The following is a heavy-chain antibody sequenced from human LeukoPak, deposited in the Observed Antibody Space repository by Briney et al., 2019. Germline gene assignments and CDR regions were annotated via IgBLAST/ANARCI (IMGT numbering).Heavy chain of an antibody. CDR3: AKEFLWFGDGGEQNL. CDR1: GFTFSSYG. Sequence: GGSLRLSCAASGFTFSSYGMHWVRQAPGKGLEWVAFIRYDGSNKYYADSVKGRFTISRDNSKNTLYLQMNSLRAEDTAVYYCAKEFLWFGDGGEQNLWGQGTLVTVSS. D-gene: IGHD3-10*01. J-gene: IGHJ5*02. V-gene: IGHV3-30*02. CDR2: IRYDGSNK.